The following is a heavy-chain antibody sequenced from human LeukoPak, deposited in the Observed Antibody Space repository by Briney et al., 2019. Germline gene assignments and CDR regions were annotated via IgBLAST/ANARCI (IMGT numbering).Heavy chain of an antibody. J-gene: IGHJ4*02. V-gene: IGHV4-59*01. Sequence: SETLSLTCTVSGGSISSYYWSWIRQPPGKGLEWIGYIDDSGSTNYNPSLKSRVTISVDTSKNQFSLKLSSVTAADTAVYYCARLYYYDSSGPPLWGQGTMVAVSS. CDR2: IDDSGST. D-gene: IGHD3-22*01. CDR1: GGSISSYY. CDR3: ARLYYYDSSGPPL.